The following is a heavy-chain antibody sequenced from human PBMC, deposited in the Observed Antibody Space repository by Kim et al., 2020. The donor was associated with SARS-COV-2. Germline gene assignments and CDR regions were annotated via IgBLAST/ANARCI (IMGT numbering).Heavy chain of an antibody. V-gene: IGHV3-33*06. Sequence: AASVKGRFTISRDNSKNTLFLQMNSLGAAATAVYYCAKSLSSSSGGMDVWGQGTTVTVSS. CDR3: AKSLSSSSGGMDV. D-gene: IGHD6-6*01. J-gene: IGHJ6*02.